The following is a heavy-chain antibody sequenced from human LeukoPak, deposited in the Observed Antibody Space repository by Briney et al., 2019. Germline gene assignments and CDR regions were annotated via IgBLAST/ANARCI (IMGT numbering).Heavy chain of an antibody. Sequence: QPGGYLRLSCAASGFTFSSYVMHWVRQAPGKGLEWVAIISYDGSNEYYADSVKGRFTISRDNSKNTLYLQLNSLSAEDTAVYYCAKDGKSYDIRGDYWYPDLWGRGTLVTVSS. CDR1: GFTFSSYV. CDR2: ISYDGSNE. V-gene: IGHV3-30*04. D-gene: IGHD3-22*01. CDR3: AKDGKSYDIRGDYWYPDL. J-gene: IGHJ2*01.